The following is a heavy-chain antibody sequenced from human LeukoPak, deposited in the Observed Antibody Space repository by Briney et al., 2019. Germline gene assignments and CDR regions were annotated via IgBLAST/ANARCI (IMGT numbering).Heavy chain of an antibody. CDR3: ARGRTIFGVVIKKFDY. CDR2: INHSGST. Sequence: PSETLSLTCSVSGYSISSGYYWSWIRQPPGRGLEWIGEINHSGSTNYNPSLKSRVTISVDTSKNQFSLKLSSVTAADTAVYYCARGRTIFGVVIKKFDYWGQGTLVTVSS. V-gene: IGHV4-38-2*02. J-gene: IGHJ4*02. CDR1: GYSISSGYY. D-gene: IGHD3-3*01.